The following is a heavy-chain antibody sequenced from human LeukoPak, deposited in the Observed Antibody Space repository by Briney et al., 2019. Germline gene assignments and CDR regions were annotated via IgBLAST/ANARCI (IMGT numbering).Heavy chain of an antibody. D-gene: IGHD3-16*01. CDR3: ARVDFGGVAKFDP. J-gene: IGHJ5*02. V-gene: IGHV1-2*02. CDR1: GYSFTGYY. CDR2: INPNSGGT. Sequence: ASVKVSCKASGYSFTGYYMHWVRQAPGQGLEWMGWINPNSGGTNYAQEFQGRVTMTRDTSISTAYMELSRLRSDDTAVYYCARVDFGGVAKFDPWGQGTLVTVSS.